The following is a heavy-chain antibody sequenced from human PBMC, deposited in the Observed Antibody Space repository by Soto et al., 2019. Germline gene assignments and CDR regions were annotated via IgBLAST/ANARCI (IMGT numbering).Heavy chain of an antibody. CDR3: AGDLDDSSGYSPLPDAFDI. D-gene: IGHD3-22*01. CDR1: GFTFSSYE. J-gene: IGHJ3*02. V-gene: IGHV3-48*03. Sequence: EVQLVEAGGGSVQPGGSLRLSCAASGFTFSSYEMNWLRQPPGKGREWVSYISSRGSTIYYADSVKGRFSISRDNAKNSLYLPLNSLRAEDTVVYYCAGDLDDSSGYSPLPDAFDIWGQGTTVTVSS. CDR2: ISSRGSTI.